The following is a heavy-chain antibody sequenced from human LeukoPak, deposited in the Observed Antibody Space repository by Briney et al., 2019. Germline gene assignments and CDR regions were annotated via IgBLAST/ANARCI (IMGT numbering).Heavy chain of an antibody. Sequence: PSETLSLTCTVSGGSISSYYWSWIRQPPGKGLEWIGYIYYSGSTNYNPSLKSQVTISVDTSKNQFSLKLSSVTAADTAVYYCAIMHAGLRNLWFGELSFRGPFDPWGQGTLVTVSS. V-gene: IGHV4-59*08. CDR1: GGSISSYY. D-gene: IGHD3-10*01. J-gene: IGHJ5*02. CDR3: AIMHAGLRNLWFGELSFRGPFDP. CDR2: IYYSGST.